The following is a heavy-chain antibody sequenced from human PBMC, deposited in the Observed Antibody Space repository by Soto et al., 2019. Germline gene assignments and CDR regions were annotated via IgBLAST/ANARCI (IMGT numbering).Heavy chain of an antibody. Sequence: QVQLQESGPGLVKPSQTLSLTCTVSGGSISSGGYYWSWIRQHPGKGLEWIGYIYYSGRTYYNPSLERRVNLSVDTSKNQFSLKLSSVTGADTAVYYCAREGMENYYDSSGYSLWNDAFDIWGQGTMVTVSS. J-gene: IGHJ3*02. V-gene: IGHV4-31*03. D-gene: IGHD3-22*01. CDR2: IYYSGRT. CDR3: AREGMENYYDSSGYSLWNDAFDI. CDR1: GGSISSGGYY.